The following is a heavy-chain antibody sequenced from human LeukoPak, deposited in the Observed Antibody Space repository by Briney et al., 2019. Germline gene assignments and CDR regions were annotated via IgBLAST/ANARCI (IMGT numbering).Heavy chain of an antibody. D-gene: IGHD3-10*01. CDR3: ARKYYGSGSPDY. CDR2: ISYDGSNK. Sequence: GGSLRLSCAASGFTFSSYGMHWVRQAPGKGLEWVAVISYDGSNKYYADSVKGRFTISRDNSKNTLYLQMNSLRAEDTAVYYCARKYYGSGSPDYWGQGTLVTVSS. J-gene: IGHJ4*02. CDR1: GFTFSSYG. V-gene: IGHV3-30*03.